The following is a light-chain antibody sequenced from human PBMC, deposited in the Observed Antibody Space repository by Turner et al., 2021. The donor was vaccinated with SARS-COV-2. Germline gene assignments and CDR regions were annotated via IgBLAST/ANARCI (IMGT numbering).Light chain of an antibody. CDR3: QQYGTSPL. CDR1: QSVSRNY. Sequence: ESVLTQSPGTLSLSPGERATLSCRASQSVSRNYLAWYQQKSGQAPRLLIYGAFTRATGIPDRFSGSGSGTDFTLTISRLEPEDFAVYYCQQYGTSPLFGQGTKLEIK. V-gene: IGKV3-20*01. J-gene: IGKJ2*01. CDR2: GAF.